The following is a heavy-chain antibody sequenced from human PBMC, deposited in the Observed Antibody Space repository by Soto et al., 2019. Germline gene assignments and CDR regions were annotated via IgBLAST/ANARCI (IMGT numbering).Heavy chain of an antibody. Sequence: SETLSLTCAVSGASVSSTYWWSWVRQPPGKGPEWIGEINHRGSANYSPSLKSRVTISVDISKSQFSLRLTSVTAADTAVYYCARYNAASGTYYFDFWGQGALVTVS. CDR2: INHRGSA. CDR3: ARYNAASGTYYFDF. V-gene: IGHV4-4*02. D-gene: IGHD6-13*01. J-gene: IGHJ4*02. CDR1: GASVSSTYW.